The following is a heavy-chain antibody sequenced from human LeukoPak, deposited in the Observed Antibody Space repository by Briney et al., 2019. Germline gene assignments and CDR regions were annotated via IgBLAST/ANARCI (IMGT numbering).Heavy chain of an antibody. CDR1: GYSFTSYW. D-gene: IGHD6-19*01. Sequence: HGESLKISCKGSGYSFTSYWIGWVRQMPGKGLEWMGIIYPGDSDTRYSPSFQGQVTISADKSISTAYLQWSSLKASDTAMYYCARLEQWLVYAFDIWGQGTMVTVSS. CDR2: IYPGDSDT. V-gene: IGHV5-51*01. CDR3: ARLEQWLVYAFDI. J-gene: IGHJ3*02.